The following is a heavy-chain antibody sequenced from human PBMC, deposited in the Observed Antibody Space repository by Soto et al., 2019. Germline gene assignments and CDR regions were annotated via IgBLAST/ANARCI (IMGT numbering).Heavy chain of an antibody. V-gene: IGHV3-33*01. Sequence: GGSLRLSCAASGFTFSGFGMHWVRQAPGKGLEWVAIMWYDGSDKYYADSVKGRFTISRDNSKNTLYLQMNSLRAEDTAVYHCAFGNLSYYFDYWGQGTPVTVSS. CDR1: GFTFSGFG. D-gene: IGHD3-16*01. J-gene: IGHJ4*02. CDR3: AFGNLSYYFDY. CDR2: MWYDGSDK.